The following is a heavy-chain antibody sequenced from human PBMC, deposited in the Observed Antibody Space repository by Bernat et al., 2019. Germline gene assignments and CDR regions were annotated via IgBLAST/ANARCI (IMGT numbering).Heavy chain of an antibody. CDR1: GFDIRNHW. Sequence: EVQLVESGGDLVQPGGSLRLSCVASGFDIRNHWMHWVRQAPGRGPVWVSRSDFDGTSTTYAYSVRGRFAFSRDNAKNTLHLQMDSLTVEDSGLYYCVRDAPGLEPLDSWGQGTLVTVSS. V-gene: IGHV3-74*03. J-gene: IGHJ4*02. CDR2: SDFDGTST. D-gene: IGHD1-1*01. CDR3: VRDAPGLEPLDS.